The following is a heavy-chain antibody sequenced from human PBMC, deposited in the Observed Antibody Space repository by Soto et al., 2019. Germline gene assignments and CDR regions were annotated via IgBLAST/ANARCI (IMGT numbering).Heavy chain of an antibody. V-gene: IGHV3-11*06. CDR2: ISGSSDNI. CDR3: VRDSARIVVVPRVDGDNWLDP. J-gene: IGHJ5*02. CDR1: GFTFSDYF. D-gene: IGHD2-2*01. Sequence: GGSLRLSCAASGFTFSDYFMSWIREAPGKGLEWVSFISGSSDNIKYADSVKGRFTISRDNAKNSLYLQMNSLRAEDTAVYYCVRDSARIVVVPRVDGDNWLDPWGQGTLVTVSS.